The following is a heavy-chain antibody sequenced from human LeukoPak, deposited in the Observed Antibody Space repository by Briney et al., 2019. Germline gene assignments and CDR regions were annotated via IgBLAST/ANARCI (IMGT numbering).Heavy chain of an antibody. J-gene: IGHJ4*02. D-gene: IGHD6-19*01. CDR2: INAGNGNT. CDR1: GYTFTSYA. V-gene: IGHV1-3*01. CDR3: ARDMSSGWSFDY. Sequence: ASVTVSCKASGYTFTSYAMHWVRQAPGQRLEWMGWINAGNGNTKYSQKLQGRVTITRDTSASTAYMELSSLRSEDTSIYYCARDMSSGWSFDYWGQGTLVTVSS.